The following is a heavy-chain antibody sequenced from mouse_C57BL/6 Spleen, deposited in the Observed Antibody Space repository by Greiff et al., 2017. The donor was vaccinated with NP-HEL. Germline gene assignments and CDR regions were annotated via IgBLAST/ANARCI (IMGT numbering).Heavy chain of an antibody. D-gene: IGHD4-1*01. Sequence: EVQLQESEGGLVQPGSSMKLSCTASGFTFSDYYMAWVRQVPEKGLEWVANINYDGSSTYYLDSLKSRFIISRDNAKNILYLQMSSLKSEDTATYYCARDARTGTLDYWGQGTTLTVSS. CDR1: GFTFSDYY. CDR2: INYDGSST. V-gene: IGHV5-16*01. CDR3: ARDARTGTLDY. J-gene: IGHJ2*01.